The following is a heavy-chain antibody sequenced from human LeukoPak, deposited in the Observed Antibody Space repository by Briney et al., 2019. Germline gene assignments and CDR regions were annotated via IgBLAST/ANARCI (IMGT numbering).Heavy chain of an antibody. D-gene: IGHD3-10*01. V-gene: IGHV1-24*01. CDR2: FDPEDGET. CDR3: ALEVGPGIQH. J-gene: IGHJ1*01. Sequence: GASVKVSCKASGGTFSSYAISWVRQAPGKGLEWMGGFDPEDGETIYAQKFQGRVTMTEDTSTDTAYMELSSLRSEDTAVYYCALEVGPGIQHWGQGTLVTVSS. CDR1: GGTFSSYA.